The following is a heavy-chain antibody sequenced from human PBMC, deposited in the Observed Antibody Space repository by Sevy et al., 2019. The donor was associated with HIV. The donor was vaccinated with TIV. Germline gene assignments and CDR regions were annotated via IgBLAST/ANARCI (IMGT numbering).Heavy chain of an antibody. CDR3: ARDKNAYSYGLDV. D-gene: IGHD2-21*01. J-gene: IGHJ6*02. Sequence: GGSLRLSCAVSGFPVSSSYMNWVRQAPGKGLEWVSVFYTGGKTDYADSVKGRFTMSRDNSKNTLYLQMNGMRAEDTAVYYCARDKNAYSYGLDVWGQGTTVTVSS. CDR1: GFPVSSSY. V-gene: IGHV3-53*01. CDR2: FYTGGKT.